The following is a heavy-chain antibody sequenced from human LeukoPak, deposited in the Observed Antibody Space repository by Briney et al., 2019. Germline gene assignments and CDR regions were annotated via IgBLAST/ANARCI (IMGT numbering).Heavy chain of an antibody. CDR3: AKTKYYDSSGYYYYYGMDV. V-gene: IGHV3-23*01. CDR1: GFTFSSYA. D-gene: IGHD3-22*01. J-gene: IGHJ6*02. CDR2: ISGSGGST. Sequence: GGSLRLSCAASGFTFSSYAMSWVRQAPGKGLEWVSAISGSGGSTYYADSVKGRFTISRDNSKNTLYLQMNSLRAEDMAVYYCAKTKYYDSSGYYYYYGMDVWGQGTTVTVSS.